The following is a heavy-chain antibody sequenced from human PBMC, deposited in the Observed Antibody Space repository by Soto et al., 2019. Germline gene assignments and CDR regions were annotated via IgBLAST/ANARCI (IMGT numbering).Heavy chain of an antibody. CDR3: AREDSYGWSGESLDV. CDR1: GDSLRGQS. CDR2: LDQSGGT. Sequence: QVQLQQWGAGLLKASETLSLTCAVVGDSLRGQSWNWIRQSPGKGLEWIGELDQSGGTNYNPSLKSRAIISDDTSKNQFSLTLTSVTAADKDVYYCAREDSYGWSGESLDVWGQGTTVTVSS. J-gene: IGHJ6*02. V-gene: IGHV4-34*01. D-gene: IGHD6-19*01.